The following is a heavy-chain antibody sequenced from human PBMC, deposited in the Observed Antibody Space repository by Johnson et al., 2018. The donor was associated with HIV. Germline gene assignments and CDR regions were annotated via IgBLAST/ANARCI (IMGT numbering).Heavy chain of an antibody. CDR3: ARVRGMVRGSNDAFDI. V-gene: IGHV3-66*03. Sequence: VQLVEYGGGLIQPGGSLRLSCAASGFTVSSNYMSWVRQAPGKGLEWVSVIYSGGSTYYADSVKGRFTISRDNSKNTLYLQMNSLRAEDTAVHYCARVRGMVRGSNDAFDIWGPGTMVTVSS. CDR2: IYSGGST. CDR1: GFTVSSNY. J-gene: IGHJ3*02. D-gene: IGHD3-10*01.